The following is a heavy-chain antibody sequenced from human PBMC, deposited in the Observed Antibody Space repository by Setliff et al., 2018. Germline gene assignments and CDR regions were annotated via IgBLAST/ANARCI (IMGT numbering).Heavy chain of an antibody. J-gene: IGHJ6*02. Sequence: SETLSLTCTVSGGSISPYFWSWVRQPPGKGLEWIGYIYHNGNTNFNPSLKTRVTMSVDTSKNRFALNLKSVTAADTAVYYCVRDRTAYSYGLDVWGQGTTVTVS. CDR3: VRDRTAYSYGLDV. V-gene: IGHV4-59*01. CDR1: GGSISPYF. D-gene: IGHD5-18*01. CDR2: IYHNGNT.